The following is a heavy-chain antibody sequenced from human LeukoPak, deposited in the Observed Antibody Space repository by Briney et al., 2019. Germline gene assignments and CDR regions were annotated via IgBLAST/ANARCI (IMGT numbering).Heavy chain of an antibody. CDR1: GGSISSGGYY. V-gene: IGHV4-30-2*01. CDR3: ARGELELRGHFDY. CDR2: IYHSGST. Sequence: TPSETLSLTCTVSGGSISSGGYYWSWIRQPPGKGLEWIGYIYHSGSTYYNPSLKSRVTISVDRSKNQFSLKLSSVTAADTAVYYCARGELELRGHFDYWGQGTLVTVSS. J-gene: IGHJ4*02. D-gene: IGHD1-7*01.